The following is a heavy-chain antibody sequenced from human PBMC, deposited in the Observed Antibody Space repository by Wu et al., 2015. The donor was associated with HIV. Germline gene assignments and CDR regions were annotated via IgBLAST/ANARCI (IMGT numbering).Heavy chain of an antibody. Sequence: QVQLVQSGAEVKKPGSSVKVSCKASGGTFSSYAISWVRQAPGQGLEWMGGIIPIFGTANYAQKFQGRVTITADESTSTAYMELSSLRSEDTAVYYCAREGADNVYYYDSSGYGNWFDPVGPGNPGHRLL. D-gene: IGHD3-22*01. CDR3: AREGADNVYYYDSSGYGNWFDP. J-gene: IGHJ5*02. CDR2: IIPIFGTA. CDR1: GGTFSSYA. V-gene: IGHV1-69*12.